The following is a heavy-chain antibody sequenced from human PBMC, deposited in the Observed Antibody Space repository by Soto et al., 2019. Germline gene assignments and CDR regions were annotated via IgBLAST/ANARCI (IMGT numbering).Heavy chain of an antibody. Sequence: SETLSLTCDVSGGSIDNSHSFWVWIRQSPRRGLELIGSISYSGRTYDNPSLQSRVTISIDASKNQFSLKLTSVTTADTSIYYCARRRASDYGGNHHPYYFDRWGQGTLVTVSS. CDR3: ARRRASDYGGNHHPYYFDR. V-gene: IGHV4-39*01. J-gene: IGHJ4*02. CDR2: ISYSGRT. D-gene: IGHD4-17*01. CDR1: GGSIDNSHSF.